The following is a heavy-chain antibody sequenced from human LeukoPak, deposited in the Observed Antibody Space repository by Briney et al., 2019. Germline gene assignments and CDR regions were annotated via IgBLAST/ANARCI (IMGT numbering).Heavy chain of an antibody. CDR1: GGTFSSYA. Sequence: SVKVSCKSSGGTFSSYAISWVRQAPGQGLGWMGRIIPILGIANYSQKFQGRGTITADKSTSTAYMELSSLRSEDTAVYYCARGLGATQYYYYGMDVWGQGTTVTVSS. CDR3: ARGLGATQYYYYGMDV. V-gene: IGHV1-69*04. CDR2: IIPILGIA. J-gene: IGHJ6*02. D-gene: IGHD1-26*01.